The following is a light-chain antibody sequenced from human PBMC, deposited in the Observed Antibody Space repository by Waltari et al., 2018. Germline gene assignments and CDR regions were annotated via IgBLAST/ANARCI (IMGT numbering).Light chain of an antibody. Sequence: QSALTQPASVSGSLGQSITISCTGTSSDIGGYNYVSWYQHHPGKAPKLMIYDVTRWPSGVSNRFSGSKSGNTASLTISGLQAEDEADYYCTSYTSTNTVIFGGGTKVTVL. J-gene: IGLJ2*01. CDR3: TSYTSTNTVI. CDR1: SSDIGGYNY. CDR2: DVT. V-gene: IGLV2-14*03.